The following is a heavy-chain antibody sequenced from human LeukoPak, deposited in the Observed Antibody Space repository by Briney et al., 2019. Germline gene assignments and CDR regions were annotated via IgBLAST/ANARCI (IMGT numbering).Heavy chain of an antibody. CDR3: ARHRRQWLERPPGYYFDY. Sequence: SETLSLTCTVSGGSISSYCWSWIRQPPGKGLEWIGYIYYSGSTNYNPSLKSRVTISVDTSKNQFSLKLSSVIAADTAVYYCARHRRQWLERPPGYYFDYWGQGTLVTVSS. D-gene: IGHD1-1*01. V-gene: IGHV4-59*08. CDR1: GGSISSYC. J-gene: IGHJ4*02. CDR2: IYYSGST.